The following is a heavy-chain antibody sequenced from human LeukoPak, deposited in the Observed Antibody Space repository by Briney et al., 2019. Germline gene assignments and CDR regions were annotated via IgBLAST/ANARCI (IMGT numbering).Heavy chain of an antibody. D-gene: IGHD6-19*01. CDR3: ARGLSYAVAYGDY. V-gene: IGHV3-74*01. CDR2: INRDGTGT. J-gene: IGHJ4*02. Sequence: GGSLRLSCVPSGITFSNSALSWVRQAPGQGLVWVAAINRDGTGTSHADSVRGRFTVSKDNAKNTLYLQLNSLRADDTAVYYCARGLSYAVAYGDYWGQGTLVTVSS. CDR1: GITFSNSA.